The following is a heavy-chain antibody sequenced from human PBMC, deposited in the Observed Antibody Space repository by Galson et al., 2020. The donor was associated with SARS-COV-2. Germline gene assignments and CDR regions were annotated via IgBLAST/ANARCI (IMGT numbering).Heavy chain of an antibody. D-gene: IGHD2-15*01. Sequence: GGSLRLSCVASGFSFSRYWMSWVRQAPGKGLEWLANIKQDGSETYYVDAVKGRFTISRDNAKNSLFLHMNSLRPEDTSVYYCASTISATPGKYCWGQGTLVTVSS. CDR1: GFSFSRYW. J-gene: IGHJ4*02. CDR2: IKQDGSET. CDR3: ASTISATPGKYC. V-gene: IGHV3-7*01.